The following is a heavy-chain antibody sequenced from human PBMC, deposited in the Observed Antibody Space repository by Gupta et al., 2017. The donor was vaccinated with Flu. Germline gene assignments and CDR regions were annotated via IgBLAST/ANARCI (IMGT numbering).Heavy chain of an antibody. CDR3: AKDQYYGGEYYYYGMDV. V-gene: IGHV3-30*18. J-gene: IGHJ6*02. Sequence: QVQLVESGGGVVQPGRSLRLSCAASGFTFSSYGMHWVRQAPGKGLEWVAVISYDGSNKYYADSVKGRFTISRDNSKNTLYLQMNSLRAEDTAVYYCAKDQYYGGEYYYYGMDVWGQGTTVTVSS. D-gene: IGHD4-17*01. CDR1: GFTFSSYG. CDR2: ISYDGSNK.